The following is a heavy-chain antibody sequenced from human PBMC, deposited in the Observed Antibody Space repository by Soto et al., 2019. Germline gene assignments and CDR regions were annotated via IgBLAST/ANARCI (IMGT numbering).Heavy chain of an antibody. CDR1: GGSISSGGYY. D-gene: IGHD2-2*01. J-gene: IGHJ4*02. CDR3: ASSGCCSSTSCYEGWYYFDY. V-gene: IGHV4-31*03. CDR2: IYYSGST. Sequence: PSETLSLTCTVSGGSISSGGYYWSWIRQHPGKGLEWIGYIYYSGSTYYNPSLKSRVTISVDTSKNQFSLKLSSVTAADTAVYHCASSGCCSSTSCYEGWYYFDYWGQGTLVTVSS.